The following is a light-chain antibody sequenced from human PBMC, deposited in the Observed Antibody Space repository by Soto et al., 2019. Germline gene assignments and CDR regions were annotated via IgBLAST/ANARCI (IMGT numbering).Light chain of an antibody. J-gene: IGKJ1*01. V-gene: IGKV3-15*01. Sequence: EIVMTQSPATQSVSPGERATLSCRASQSVSSNLAWYQQKPGQAPRLLIYGASTRATGISARFSGSGSGTEFTLTISSLQSEDFAVYYCQQYNNWPTWTFGQGTKVEIK. CDR2: GAS. CDR1: QSVSSN. CDR3: QQYNNWPTWT.